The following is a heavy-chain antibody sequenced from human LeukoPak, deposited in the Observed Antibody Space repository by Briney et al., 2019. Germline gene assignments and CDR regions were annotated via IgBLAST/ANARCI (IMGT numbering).Heavy chain of an antibody. D-gene: IGHD6-13*01. Sequence: GGSLRLSCAASGFTVSSNYMSWVRQAPGKGLEWVSVIYSGGSTYYADSVKGRFTISRDNSKNTLYLQMNSLRGEDTAVYYCARDLNGYSSSRGGYWGQGTLVTVSS. CDR1: GFTVSSNY. J-gene: IGHJ4*02. V-gene: IGHV3-66*01. CDR3: ARDLNGYSSSRGGY. CDR2: IYSGGST.